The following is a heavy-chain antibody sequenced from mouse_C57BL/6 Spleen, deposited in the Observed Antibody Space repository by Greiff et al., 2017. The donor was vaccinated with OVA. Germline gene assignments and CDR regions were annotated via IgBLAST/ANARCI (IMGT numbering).Heavy chain of an antibody. CDR1: GYTFTDYE. CDR2: IDPETGGT. Sequence: VQLQQSGAELVRPGASVTLSCKASGYTFTDYEMHWVKQTPVHGLEWIGAIDPETGGTAYNQKFKGKAILTADKSSSTAYMELRSLTSEDSAVYYCTREYMGYFDVWGTGTTVTVSS. V-gene: IGHV1-15*01. CDR3: TREYMGYFDV. D-gene: IGHD5-2*01. J-gene: IGHJ1*03.